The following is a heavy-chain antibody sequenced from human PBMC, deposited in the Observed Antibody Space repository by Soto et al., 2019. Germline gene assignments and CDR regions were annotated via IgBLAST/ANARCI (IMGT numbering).Heavy chain of an antibody. CDR2: ITSSDIT. CDR1: GFTLSSYV. D-gene: IGHD3-10*01. J-gene: IGHJ4*02. Sequence: LRLSCAASGFTLSSYVMNWVRQAPGKGLEWVSAITSSDITYYADSVQGRFTISRDNSRNTLYLQMDSLRAEDTAVYYCAKRLTFDSGSTFDYWGQGTLVTVSS. CDR3: AKRLTFDSGSTFDY. V-gene: IGHV3-23*01.